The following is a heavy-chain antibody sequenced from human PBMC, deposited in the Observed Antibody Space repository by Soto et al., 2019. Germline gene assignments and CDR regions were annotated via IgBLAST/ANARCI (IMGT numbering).Heavy chain of an antibody. V-gene: IGHV4-34*01. CDR1: GGSFSGYY. CDR3: ARLVPYRDY. J-gene: IGHJ4*02. CDR2: INHSGST. D-gene: IGHD2-21*01. Sequence: QVQLQQWGAGLLKPSETLSLTCAVYGGSFSGYYWSWIRQPPGKGLGWIGEINHSGSTNYNPSLKSLVTISVDTSKNQFSLKLSSVTAADTAVYYCARLVPYRDYWGQGTLVTVSS.